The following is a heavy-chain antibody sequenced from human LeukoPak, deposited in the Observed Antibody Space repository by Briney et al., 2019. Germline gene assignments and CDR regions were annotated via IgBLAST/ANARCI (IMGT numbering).Heavy chain of an antibody. CDR3: ARVGDTAMAIDY. Sequence: PGGSLRLSCAASGFTFSSYSMNWVRQAPGKGLEWVSSISSSSSYIYYADSVKGRFTISRDNAKNSLYLQMNSLRAEDRAVYYCARVGDTAMAIDYWGQGTLVTVSS. CDR2: ISSSSSYI. CDR1: GFTFSSYS. D-gene: IGHD5-18*01. J-gene: IGHJ4*02. V-gene: IGHV3-21*01.